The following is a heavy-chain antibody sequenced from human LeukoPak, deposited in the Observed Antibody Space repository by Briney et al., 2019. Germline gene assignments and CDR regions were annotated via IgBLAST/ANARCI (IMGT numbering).Heavy chain of an antibody. CDR3: AKAAYNSQYYYYYYYMDV. J-gene: IGHJ6*03. D-gene: IGHD1-20*01. V-gene: IGHV3-23*01. CDR1: GFTFSNYA. Sequence: GGSLRLSCAASGFTFSNYAMSWVRPAPGKGLEWVSAISGSGGSTYYADSVKGRFTISRDNSKNTLYLQMNSLRAEDTAVYYCAKAAYNSQYYYYYYYMDVWGKGTTVTVSS. CDR2: ISGSGGST.